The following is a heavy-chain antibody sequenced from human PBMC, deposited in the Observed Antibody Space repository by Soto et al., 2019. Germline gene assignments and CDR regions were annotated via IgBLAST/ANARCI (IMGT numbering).Heavy chain of an antibody. CDR2: VSHDGKSG. J-gene: IGHJ4*02. D-gene: IGHD6-19*01. Sequence: QVQLVESGGGVIQPGRSLRLSCAASGFTFSSYAMHWVRRAPGKGLEWVAAVSHDGKSGFYADSVSGRFTVSRDNSNNLVYLQMDRLRPEDTALFYCARLDKFNGGWSWGQGTAVTVSS. V-gene: IGHV3-30*14. CDR1: GFTFSSYA. CDR3: ARLDKFNGGWS.